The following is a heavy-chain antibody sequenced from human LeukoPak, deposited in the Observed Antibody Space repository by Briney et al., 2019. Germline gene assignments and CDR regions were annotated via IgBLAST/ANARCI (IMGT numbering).Heavy chain of an antibody. CDR3: ARGGFYGSGSYSGSGFEY. D-gene: IGHD3-10*01. CDR2: IKTKTDGGTI. J-gene: IGHJ4*02. Sequence: GGSLRLSCAASGFTVTNAWMSWVRQAPGKGLEWVGRIKTKTDGGTIDYAAPVKGRFTISRDDSENTLYLQMNSLRAEDTAVYYCARGGFYGSGSYSGSGFEYWGQGTLVTVSS. CDR1: GFTVTNAW. V-gene: IGHV3-15*01.